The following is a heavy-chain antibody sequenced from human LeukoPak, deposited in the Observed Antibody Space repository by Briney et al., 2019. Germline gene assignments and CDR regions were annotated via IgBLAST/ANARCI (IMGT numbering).Heavy chain of an antibody. CDR1: GYTFTSYG. V-gene: IGHV1-18*01. D-gene: IGHD3-22*01. Sequence: ASVKVSCKASGYTFTSYGISWVRQAPGQGLEWMGWISAYNGNTNYAQKLQGRVTMTTDTSISTAYMELSRLRSDDTAVYYCARDLTPHYYDSSGYYYGPTYYYYYYYMDVWGKGTTVTVSS. CDR2: ISAYNGNT. J-gene: IGHJ6*03. CDR3: ARDLTPHYYDSSGYYYGPTYYYYYYYMDV.